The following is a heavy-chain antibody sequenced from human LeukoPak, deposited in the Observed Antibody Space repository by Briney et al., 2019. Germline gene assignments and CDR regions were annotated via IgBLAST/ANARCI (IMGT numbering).Heavy chain of an antibody. V-gene: IGHV3-33*08. CDR1: GFTFSSYA. D-gene: IGHD6-19*01. CDR3: AGIIAVAGAFDY. CDR2: IWYDGSNK. Sequence: GGSLRLSCAASGFTFSSYAMSWVRQAPGTGLEWVAVIWYDGSNKYYADSVKGRFTISRDNSKNTLYLQMNSLRAEDTAVYYCAGIIAVAGAFDYWGQGTLVTVSS. J-gene: IGHJ4*02.